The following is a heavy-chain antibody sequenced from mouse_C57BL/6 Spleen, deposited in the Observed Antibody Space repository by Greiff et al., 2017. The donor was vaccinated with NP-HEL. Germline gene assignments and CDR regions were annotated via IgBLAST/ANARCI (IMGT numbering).Heavy chain of an antibody. D-gene: IGHD1-1*01. J-gene: IGHJ1*03. CDR3: AKNGYGSSYGYFDV. Sequence: VMLVESGPGLVQPSQSLSITCTVSGFSLTSYGVHWVRQSPGKGLEWLGVIWRGGSTDYNAAFMSRLSITKDNSKSQVFFKMNSLQADDTAIYYCAKNGYGSSYGYFDVWGTGTTVTVSS. CDR2: IWRGGST. V-gene: IGHV2-5*01. CDR1: GFSLTSYG.